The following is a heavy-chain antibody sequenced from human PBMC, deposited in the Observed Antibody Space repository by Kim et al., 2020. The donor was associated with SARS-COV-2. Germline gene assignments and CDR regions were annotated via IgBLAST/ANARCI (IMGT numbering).Heavy chain of an antibody. D-gene: IGHD3-16*01. Sequence: GGSLRLSCAASGFTFSNYYMSWIRQAPGKGLEWVSYINSSSSYTNDADAGRGRFTISSDNVKNSLYLPMNRLRAEDPAVYYGARGGYDYVWGGERDYYYYYGMDVWGQGTTVTVSS. CDR1: GFTFSNYY. CDR2: INSSSSYT. V-gene: IGHV3-11*03. CDR3: ARGGYDYVWGGERDYYYYYGMDV. J-gene: IGHJ6*02.